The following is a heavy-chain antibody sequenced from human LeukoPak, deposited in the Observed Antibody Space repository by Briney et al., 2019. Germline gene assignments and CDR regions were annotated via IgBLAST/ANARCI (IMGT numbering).Heavy chain of an antibody. Sequence: SETLSLTCALSGYSISRGYYWGWIRQPPGKGLEWIGSIYHSGSTYYNPSLKSRDTISVDTSKNQFSLKLSAVTAADTAVYYCARHSWPGYSSGWIHPYYFDYWGQGTLVTVSS. CDR3: ARHSWPGYSSGWIHPYYFDY. CDR2: IYHSGST. CDR1: GYSISRGYY. J-gene: IGHJ4*02. V-gene: IGHV4-38-2*01. D-gene: IGHD6-19*01.